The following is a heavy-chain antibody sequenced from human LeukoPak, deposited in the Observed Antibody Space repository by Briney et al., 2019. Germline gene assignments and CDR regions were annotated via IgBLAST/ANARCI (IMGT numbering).Heavy chain of an antibody. V-gene: IGHV3-48*03. CDR3: AELGITMIGGV. Sequence: GGSLTLSCAASGFTFRSYEMNWLREAPGKGLEWVSYISSSGSTIYYADSVKGRFTISRDNAKNSLYLQMNSLRAEDTAVYYCAELGITMIGGVWGKGTTVTISS. CDR2: ISSSGSTI. CDR1: GFTFRSYE. D-gene: IGHD3-10*02. J-gene: IGHJ6*04.